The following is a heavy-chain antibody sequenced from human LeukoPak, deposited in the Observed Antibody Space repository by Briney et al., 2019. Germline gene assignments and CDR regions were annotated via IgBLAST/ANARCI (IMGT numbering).Heavy chain of an antibody. J-gene: IGHJ4*02. D-gene: IGHD3-9*01. CDR2: TNAGNGNT. Sequence: ASVKVSCKASGYTFTSYAMHWVRQAPGQRLEWTGWTNAGNGNTKYSQKFQGRVTIARDTSASTAYMELSSLRSEDTAVYYCARDHDILTGYLFDYWGQGTLVTVSS. CDR3: ARDHDILTGYLFDY. V-gene: IGHV1-3*01. CDR1: GYTFTSYA.